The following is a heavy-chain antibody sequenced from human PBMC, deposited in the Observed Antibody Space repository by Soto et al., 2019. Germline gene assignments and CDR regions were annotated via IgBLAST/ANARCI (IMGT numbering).Heavy chain of an antibody. J-gene: IGHJ3*02. CDR2: IYYSGST. CDR3: ACYGSGSYYVGAFDI. D-gene: IGHD3-10*01. Sequence: SETLSLTCTVSGGSISSYYWSWIRQPPGKGLEWIGYIYYSGSTNYNPSLKSRVTISVDTSKNQFSLKLSSVTAADTAVYYCACYGSGSYYVGAFDIWGQGTMVTVSS. CDR1: GGSISSYY. V-gene: IGHV4-59*01.